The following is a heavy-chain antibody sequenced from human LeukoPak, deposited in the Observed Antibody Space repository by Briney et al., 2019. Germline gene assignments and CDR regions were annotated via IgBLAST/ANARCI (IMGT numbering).Heavy chain of an antibody. D-gene: IGHD6-19*01. CDR2: IYYSGST. CDR1: GGSISSSSYY. Sequence: SETLSLTCTVSGGSISSSSYYWGWIRQPPGKGLEWIGSIYYSGSTYYSPSLKSRVTMSVDTSKNQFSLKLSSVTAADTAVYYCARHGSASGWYRSHFDYWGQGTLVIVSS. V-gene: IGHV4-39*01. CDR3: ARHGSASGWYRSHFDY. J-gene: IGHJ4*02.